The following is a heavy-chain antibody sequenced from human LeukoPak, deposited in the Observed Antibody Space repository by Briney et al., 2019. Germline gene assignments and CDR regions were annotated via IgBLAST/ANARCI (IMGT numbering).Heavy chain of an antibody. Sequence: GGSLRLSCAASGFIFSSYAMSWVRQAPGKGLEWVSGISGSGGSTYYVDSVKGRFTISRDNSRNTLYLQMNSLRAGDTAVYYCAKDAAVTPFYFDYWGQGTLVTVSS. V-gene: IGHV3-23*01. J-gene: IGHJ4*02. CDR1: GFIFSSYA. CDR3: AKDAAVTPFYFDY. D-gene: IGHD4-17*01. CDR2: ISGSGGST.